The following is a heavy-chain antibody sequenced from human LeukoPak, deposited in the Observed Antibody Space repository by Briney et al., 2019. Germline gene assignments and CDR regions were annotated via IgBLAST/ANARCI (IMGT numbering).Heavy chain of an antibody. CDR1: GFTFNAYN. J-gene: IGHJ4*02. D-gene: IGHD6-25*01. CDR2: TSSGSTYI. CDR3: ARGSNVQQRLDSFDF. V-gene: IGHV3-21*01. Sequence: GGSLRLSCSASGFTFNAYNMNWVRQAPGKGLGWVSSTSSGSTYIYYAVSVKGRFTIPRDNAKNSLYLQMNSLRAEDTAVYYCARGSNVQQRLDSFDFWGQGTLVTVSS.